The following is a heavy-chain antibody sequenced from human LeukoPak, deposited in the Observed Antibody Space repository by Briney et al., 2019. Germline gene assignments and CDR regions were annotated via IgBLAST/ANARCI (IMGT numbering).Heavy chain of an antibody. V-gene: IGHV4-4*09. D-gene: IGHD6-6*01. CDR3: ARLTRLSTSPDRYYLDY. Sequence: SETLSLTCTVSGYSFSSYYWSWIRQPPGKGLEWIGYIYTSGGTSYIPSLKGRVTISIDTSKNKFYLKLSSVTAADSAVYYCARLTRLSTSPDRYYLDYWGQGTLVTVSS. CDR2: IYTSGGT. J-gene: IGHJ4*02. CDR1: GYSFSSYY.